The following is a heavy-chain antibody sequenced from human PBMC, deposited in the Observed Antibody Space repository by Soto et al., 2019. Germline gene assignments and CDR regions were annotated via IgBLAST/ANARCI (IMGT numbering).Heavy chain of an antibody. CDR2: ISAYSGNT. V-gene: IGHV1-18*04. CDR1: GYTFTSYG. Sequence: GASVKVSCKASGYTFTSYGISWVRQAPGQGLEWMGWISAYSGNTNYAQKLQGRVTMTTDTSTSTAYMELRSLRSDDTAVYYCARDYYGDYFRWFDPWGQGTLVTVSS. J-gene: IGHJ5*02. CDR3: ARDYYGDYFRWFDP. D-gene: IGHD4-17*01.